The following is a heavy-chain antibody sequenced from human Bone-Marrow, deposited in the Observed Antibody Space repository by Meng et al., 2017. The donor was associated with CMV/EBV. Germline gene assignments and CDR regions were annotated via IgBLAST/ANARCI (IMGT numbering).Heavy chain of an antibody. CDR1: GFTFSSYW. CDR2: IKPDGTDK. J-gene: IGHJ4*02. V-gene: IGHV3-7*01. CDR3: ARSVDY. Sequence: GESLKISCAVSGFTFSSYWMSWVRQAPGKGLEWLANIKPDGTDKNYVDSVKGRFTISRDNAKNSLYLQMNSLRAEDTAVYYCARSVDYWGQGTLVTVSS.